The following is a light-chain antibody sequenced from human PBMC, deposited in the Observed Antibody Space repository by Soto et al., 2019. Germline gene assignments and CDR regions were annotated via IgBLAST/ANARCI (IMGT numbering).Light chain of an antibody. V-gene: IGKV1D-12*01. CDR2: GAS. CDR3: QQTNSFPIT. CDR1: QGIGTW. J-gene: IGKJ5*01. Sequence: DVQVTQSPSFVSASVGDRVTITCRASQGIGTWLALYQQKPGAAPNLLISGASHLERVVPARFSGSGLGTHFTFTIVRLQPEDSATYYCQQTNSFPITFGQGTRLEI.